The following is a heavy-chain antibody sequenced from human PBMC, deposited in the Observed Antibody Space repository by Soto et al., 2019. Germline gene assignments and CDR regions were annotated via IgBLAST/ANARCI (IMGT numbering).Heavy chain of an antibody. CDR3: ARMATSGTLNWFDP. J-gene: IGHJ5*02. CDR1: GYAFSNND. V-gene: IGHV1-8*01. Sequence: QVQLVQSGAEVKKPGASVKVSCQASGYAFSNNDISWVRQGTGQGLEWMGWMNPNSGNGGYAQKFQGRVTMTRDTSTSTAYMELSSLTSDDTAIYYCARMATSGTLNWFDPWGQVTLVTVSS. CDR2: MNPNSGNG.